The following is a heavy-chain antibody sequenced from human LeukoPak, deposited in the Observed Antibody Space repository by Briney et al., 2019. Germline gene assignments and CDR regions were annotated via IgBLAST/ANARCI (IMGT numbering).Heavy chain of an antibody. CDR2: IYYSGST. J-gene: IGHJ5*02. CDR1: GGSISSYY. CDR3: ARASLDCSGGSCEGVWFDP. Sequence: SETLSLTCTVSGGSISSYYWSWIRQPPGKGLEWIGYIYYSGSTNYNPSLKSRVTISVDTSKNQFSLKLSSVTATDTAVYYCARASLDCSGGSCEGVWFDPWGRGTLVTVSS. V-gene: IGHV4-59*01. D-gene: IGHD2-15*01.